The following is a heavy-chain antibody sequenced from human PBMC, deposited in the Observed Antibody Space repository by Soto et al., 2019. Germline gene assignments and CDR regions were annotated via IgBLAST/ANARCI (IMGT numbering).Heavy chain of an antibody. Sequence: VKVSCKASGYTFTSYGISWVRQAPGQGLEWMGWISAYNGNTNYAQKLQGRVTMTTDTSTSTAYMELRSLRSDDTAVYYCARDVDSSGWYLGGGNYWGQGTLVTVSS. CDR2: ISAYNGNT. J-gene: IGHJ4*02. D-gene: IGHD6-19*01. V-gene: IGHV1-18*01. CDR3: ARDVDSSGWYLGGGNY. CDR1: GYTFTSYG.